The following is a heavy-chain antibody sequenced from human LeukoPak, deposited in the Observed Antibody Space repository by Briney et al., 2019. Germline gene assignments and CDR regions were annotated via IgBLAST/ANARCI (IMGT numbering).Heavy chain of an antibody. CDR3: ARAYNYGSGSYSAFAN. Sequence: PSETLSLTCTVSGGAISSYFWSWIRQPPGKGLEWIGYLYYIGSANYQYNPSLKSRVTFSVDTSKNHFSLQLSSVTAADTAVYFCARAYNYGSGSYSAFANWGQGALVTVSS. D-gene: IGHD3-10*01. V-gene: IGHV4-59*01. CDR2: LYYIGSA. J-gene: IGHJ4*02. CDR1: GGAISSYF.